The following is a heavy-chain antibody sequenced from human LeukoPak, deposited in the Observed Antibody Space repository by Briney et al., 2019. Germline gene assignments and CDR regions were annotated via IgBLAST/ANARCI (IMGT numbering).Heavy chain of an antibody. D-gene: IGHD6-19*01. V-gene: IGHV1-2*06. CDR2: INPNSGGT. CDR3: ARDSWDSSGWYGY. Sequence: ASVKVSCKASGYTFTSYYMHWVRQAPGQGLEWMGRINPNSGGTNYAQKFQGRVTMTRDTSISTAYMELSRLRSDDTAVYYCARDSWDSSGWYGYWGQGTLVTVSS. CDR1: GYTFTSYY. J-gene: IGHJ4*02.